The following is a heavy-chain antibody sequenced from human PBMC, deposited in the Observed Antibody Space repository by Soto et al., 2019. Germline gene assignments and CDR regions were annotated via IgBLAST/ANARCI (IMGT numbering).Heavy chain of an antibody. J-gene: IGHJ5*02. Sequence: ASVKVSCKASGYTFTSYGISWVRQAPGQGLEWMGWISAYNGNTNYAQKLQGRVTMTTDTSTSTAYMELRSLRSDDTAAYYCARAGYYDILTGYLGYNWSDPWGQGTLVTVSS. V-gene: IGHV1-18*01. CDR1: GYTFTSYG. CDR3: ARAGYYDILTGYLGYNWSDP. CDR2: ISAYNGNT. D-gene: IGHD3-9*01.